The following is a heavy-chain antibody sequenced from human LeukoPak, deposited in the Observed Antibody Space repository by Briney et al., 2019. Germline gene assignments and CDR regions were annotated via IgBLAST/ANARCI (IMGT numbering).Heavy chain of an antibody. Sequence: GGSLRLSCAASGFTFSSYWMSWVRQAPGKGLEWVSSISAGSNYIYYGDSVKGRFTISRDNAKNSLYLQMSSLRAEDTAVYYCAKGESSYLDYWGQGTLVTVSS. CDR1: GFTFSSYW. V-gene: IGHV3-21*01. D-gene: IGHD6-13*01. CDR3: AKGESSYLDY. CDR2: ISAGSNYI. J-gene: IGHJ4*02.